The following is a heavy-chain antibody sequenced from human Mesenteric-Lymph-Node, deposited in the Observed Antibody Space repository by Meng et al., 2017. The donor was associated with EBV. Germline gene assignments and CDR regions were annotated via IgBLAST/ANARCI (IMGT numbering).Heavy chain of an antibody. CDR3: ARGDNFHDNSGYCF. D-gene: IGHD3-22*01. CDR1: GLTFSDYY. V-gene: IGHV3-30*03. Sequence: QVHLVGVGGGLVKPGGSLKLSCAASGLTFSDYYMSWIRQAPGKGLEWVEVISYDGRNKYYADSVKGRFTISRDNFDNTLYLQMNSLRAEDTAMYYCARGDNFHDNSGYCFWGQGTLVTVSS. J-gene: IGHJ4*02. CDR2: ISYDGRNK.